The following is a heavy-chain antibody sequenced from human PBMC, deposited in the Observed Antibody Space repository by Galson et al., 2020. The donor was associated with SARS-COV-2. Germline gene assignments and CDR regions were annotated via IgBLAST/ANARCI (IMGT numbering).Heavy chain of an antibody. Sequence: GESLKISCVVSGFTVSNTYMSWVRQAPGEGLEWVALLYSGGTTSYTDSVKGRFTISRDNSENTLYLQMNSLRVEDTAVYYCARDPYSGGWTNYYYFAMDVWGQGTTVTVSS. D-gene: IGHD6-19*01. V-gene: IGHV3-53*01. CDR2: LYSGGTT. CDR1: GFTVSNTY. J-gene: IGHJ6*02. CDR3: ARDPYSGGWTNYYYFAMDV.